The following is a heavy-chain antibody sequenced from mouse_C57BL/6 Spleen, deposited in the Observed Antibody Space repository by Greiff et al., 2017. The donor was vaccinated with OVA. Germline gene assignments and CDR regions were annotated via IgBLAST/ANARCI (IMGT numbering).Heavy chain of an antibody. CDR3: AREAYYGSSTGYFDY. D-gene: IGHD1-1*01. V-gene: IGHV1-82*01. CDR1: GYAFSSSW. CDR2: IYPGDGDT. J-gene: IGHJ2*01. Sequence: VQLQESGPELVKPGASVKISCKASGYAFSSSWMNWVKQRPGKGLEWIGRIYPGDGDTNYNGKFKGKATLTADKSSSTAYMQLSSLTSEDSAVYCGAREAYYGSSTGYFDYWGQGTTLTVSS.